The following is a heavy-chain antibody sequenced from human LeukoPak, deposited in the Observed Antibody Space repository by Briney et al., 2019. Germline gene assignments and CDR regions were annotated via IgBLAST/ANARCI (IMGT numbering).Heavy chain of an antibody. Sequence: ASVTVSCTASGYTFTSYGISWVRQAPGQGLEWMGWISAYNGNTNYARKLQGRVTMTRDTSTSTVYMELSSLRSEDTAVYYCARAVGYSSSFLFGPGPIEPWGQGTLVTVSS. J-gene: IGHJ5*02. CDR2: ISAYNGNT. CDR3: ARAVGYSSSFLFGPGPIEP. D-gene: IGHD6-13*01. V-gene: IGHV1-18*01. CDR1: GYTFTSYG.